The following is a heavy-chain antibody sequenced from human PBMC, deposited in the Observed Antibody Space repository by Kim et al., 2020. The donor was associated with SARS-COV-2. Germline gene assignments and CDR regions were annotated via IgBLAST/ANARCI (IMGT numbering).Heavy chain of an antibody. Sequence: GGSLRLSCAASGFTFSSYDMHWVRQATGKGLEWVSAIGTAGDTYYPGSVKGRFTISRENAKNSLYLQMNSLRAGDTAVYYCARGGYCSSTSCYAPALYGMDVWGQGTTVTVSS. CDR2: IGTAGDT. D-gene: IGHD2-2*01. V-gene: IGHV3-13*01. J-gene: IGHJ6*02. CDR3: ARGGYCSSTSCYAPALYGMDV. CDR1: GFTFSSYD.